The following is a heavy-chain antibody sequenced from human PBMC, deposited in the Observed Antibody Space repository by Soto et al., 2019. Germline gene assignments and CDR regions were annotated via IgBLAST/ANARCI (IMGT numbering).Heavy chain of an antibody. CDR1: GFTFGNYG. V-gene: IGHV3-30*18. CDR2: ISDDGDKR. CDR3: AKARVRIVGANAFDY. D-gene: IGHD1-26*01. J-gene: IGHJ4*02. Sequence: PGGSLRPPCVGLGFTFGNYGMHWFRQPPGKGLEWVALISDDGDKRYYADSVRGRLIISRDNSKDTLYLQMNSLGPDDTAVYFCAKARVRIVGANAFDYWGQGTPVTVSS.